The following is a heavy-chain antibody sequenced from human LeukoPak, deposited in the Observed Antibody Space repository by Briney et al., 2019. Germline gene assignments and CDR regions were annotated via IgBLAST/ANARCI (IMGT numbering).Heavy chain of an antibody. CDR2: ISYDGSNK. D-gene: IGHD6-19*01. V-gene: IGHV3-30-3*01. J-gene: IGHJ5*02. Sequence: GGSLRLSCAASGFTFSSYAMHWVRQAPGKGLEWVAVISYDGSNKYYADSVKGRFTISRDNSKNTLYLQMNSLRAEDTAVYYCTKDGSSGYNWFDPWGQGTLVTVSS. CDR1: GFTFSSYA. CDR3: TKDGSSGYNWFDP.